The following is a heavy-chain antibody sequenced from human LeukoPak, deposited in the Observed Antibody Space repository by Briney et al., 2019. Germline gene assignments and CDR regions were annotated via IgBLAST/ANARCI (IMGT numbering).Heavy chain of an antibody. CDR2: IYHSGST. Sequence: SETLSLTCAVYGGSFSGYYWGWIRQPPGKGLEWIGSIYHSGSTYYNPSLKSRVTISVDTSKNQFSLKLSSVTAADTAVYYCARSPAYCGGDCPTGGAFDIWGQGTTVTASS. CDR3: ARSPAYCGGDCPTGGAFDI. D-gene: IGHD2-21*02. CDR1: GGSFSGYY. V-gene: IGHV4-38-2*01. J-gene: IGHJ3*02.